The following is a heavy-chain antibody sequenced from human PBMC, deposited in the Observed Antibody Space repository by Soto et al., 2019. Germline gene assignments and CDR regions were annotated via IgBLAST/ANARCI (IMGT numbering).Heavy chain of an antibody. CDR3: ARGDGDYGNYYYYGMDV. J-gene: IGHJ6*02. V-gene: IGHV1-46*01. CDR1: GYTFTSYY. D-gene: IGHD4-17*01. CDR2: INPSGGST. Sequence: QVQLVQSGAEVKKPGASVKVSCKASGYTFTSYYMHWVRQAPGQGLEWMGIINPSGGSTSYAQKFQGRVTMTRDTSTSTVYMELSSLRSEDTAVYYCARGDGDYGNYYYYGMDVWGQGTTVTVSS.